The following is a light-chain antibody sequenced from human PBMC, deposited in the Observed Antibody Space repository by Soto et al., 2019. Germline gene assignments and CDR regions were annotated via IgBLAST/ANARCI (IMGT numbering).Light chain of an antibody. V-gene: IGKV3-15*01. CDR3: QQYDNWWT. Sequence: PGERATLSCRASQSVTSNLAWYQKKPGQAPRLLIYGASTRATGIPARFSGSGSGTDFTLTISSLQSEDFAVYYCQQYDNWWTFGQGTRVEIK. CDR2: GAS. J-gene: IGKJ1*01. CDR1: QSVTSN.